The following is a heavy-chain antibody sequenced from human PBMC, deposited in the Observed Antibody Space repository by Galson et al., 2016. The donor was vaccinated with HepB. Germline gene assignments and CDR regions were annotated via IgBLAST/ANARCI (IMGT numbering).Heavy chain of an antibody. CDR1: GFTFSSYA. CDR2: ISYDGSNK. V-gene: IGHV3-30*04. CDR3: ARGRAAAGKYWYLDL. D-gene: IGHD6-13*01. J-gene: IGHJ2*01. Sequence: SLRLSCAASGFTFSSYAMDWVRQAPGKGLEWVAVISYDGSNKYYADSVKGRFTISRDNSKNTLYLQMNSLRAEDTAVYYCARGRAAAGKYWYLDLWGRGTLVTVSS.